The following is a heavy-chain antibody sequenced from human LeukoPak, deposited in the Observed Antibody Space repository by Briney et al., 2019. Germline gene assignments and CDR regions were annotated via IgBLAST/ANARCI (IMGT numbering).Heavy chain of an antibody. J-gene: IGHJ5*02. CDR2: ISAYNGNT. CDR3: ARGQPSSGIAAPLDP. D-gene: IGHD6-13*01. Sequence: ASVKVSCKASGYTFTSYGISWVRQAPGQGLEWMGWISAYNGNTNYAQKLQGRVTMTTDTSTSTAYMELRSLRSDDTAVYHCARGQPSSGIAAPLDPWGQGTLVTVSS. V-gene: IGHV1-18*01. CDR1: GYTFTSYG.